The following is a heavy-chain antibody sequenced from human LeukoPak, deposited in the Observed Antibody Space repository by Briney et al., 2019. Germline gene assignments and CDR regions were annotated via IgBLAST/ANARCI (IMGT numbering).Heavy chain of an antibody. V-gene: IGHV3-48*04. D-gene: IGHD1-26*01. CDR2: ISSSSSTI. CDR3: ARDRGGSYSAIDY. J-gene: IGHJ4*02. CDR1: GFTFSSYS. Sequence: GGSLRLSCAASGFTFSSYSMHWVRQARGKGVAWVSFISSSSSTIYYADSVKGRFTISRDNAKNSLYLQMNSLRAEDTAVYYCARDRGGSYSAIDYWGQGTLVTVSS.